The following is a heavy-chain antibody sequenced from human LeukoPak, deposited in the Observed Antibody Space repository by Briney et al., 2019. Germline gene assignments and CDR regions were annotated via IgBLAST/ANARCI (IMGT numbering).Heavy chain of an antibody. CDR3: ARDGRGAVAGFDY. D-gene: IGHD6-19*01. Sequence: GSLRLSCAASEFTFSSYSMNWVRQAPGKGLEWVSSISSSNIYIYYADSVKGRFTISRDNAKNSLYLQMSSLRAEDMAVYYCARDGRGAVAGFDYWGQGTLVTVSS. CDR2: ISSSNIYI. V-gene: IGHV3-21*01. CDR1: EFTFSSYS. J-gene: IGHJ4*02.